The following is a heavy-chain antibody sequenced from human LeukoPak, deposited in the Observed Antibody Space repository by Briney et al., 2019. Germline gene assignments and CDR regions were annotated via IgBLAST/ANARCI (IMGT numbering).Heavy chain of an antibody. D-gene: IGHD3-16*01. V-gene: IGHV1-69*05. CDR1: GDTFSNYD. CDR2: IIPVFDTA. J-gene: IGHJ4*02. Sequence: ASVKVSCKASGDTFSNYDVTWVRQAPGQGLEWMGRIIPVFDTAKYAQNFQGRVTMTTDESSSTAYMELYSLRSEDTAVYYCALSGEKQLLYFDFGGKGTRVTISS. CDR3: ALSGEKQLLYFDF.